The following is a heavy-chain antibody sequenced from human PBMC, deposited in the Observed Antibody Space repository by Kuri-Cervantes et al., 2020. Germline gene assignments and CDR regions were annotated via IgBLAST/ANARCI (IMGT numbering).Heavy chain of an antibody. Sequence: ASVKVSCKASGYTFTGYYMHWVRQAPGQGLEWMGWINPNSGGTNYEQKFQGRVTMTRDTSISTAYMELSRLRSDDTAVYYCARESLVFGYSYGQALIDYYYYGMDVWGQGTTVTVSS. J-gene: IGHJ6*02. D-gene: IGHD5-18*01. CDR3: ARESLVFGYSYGQALIDYYYYGMDV. CDR2: INPNSGGT. CDR1: GYTFTGYY. V-gene: IGHV1-2*02.